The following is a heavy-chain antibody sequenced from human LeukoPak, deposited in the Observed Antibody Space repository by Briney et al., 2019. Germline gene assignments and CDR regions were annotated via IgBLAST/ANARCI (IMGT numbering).Heavy chain of an antibody. V-gene: IGHV3-7*01. CDR1: GFSFNIYW. Sequence: GGSLRLSCAASGFSFNIYWMSWVRQAPGKGLEWVANINQDGDEKYYVDSVKGRFTISRDNAKNSLYLHMNSLRAEDTAVYYCARDGGLLGYCSSTSCPYYYYGMDVWGQGTTVTVSS. CDR3: ARDGGLLGYCSSTSCPYYYYGMDV. D-gene: IGHD2-2*01. CDR2: INQDGDEK. J-gene: IGHJ6*02.